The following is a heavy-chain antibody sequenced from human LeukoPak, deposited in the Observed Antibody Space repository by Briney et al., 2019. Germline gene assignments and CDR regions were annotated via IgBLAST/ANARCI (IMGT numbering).Heavy chain of an antibody. CDR1: GGSISSGGYY. V-gene: IGHV4-31*03. CDR2: IYYSGST. Sequence: SQTLSLTCIVSGGSISSGGYYWSWIRQHPGKGLEWIGYIYYSGSTYYNPSLKSRVTISVDTSKNQFSLKLSSVTAADTAVYYCATYYDSSGFDYWGQGTLVTVSS. D-gene: IGHD3-22*01. CDR3: ATYYDSSGFDY. J-gene: IGHJ4*02.